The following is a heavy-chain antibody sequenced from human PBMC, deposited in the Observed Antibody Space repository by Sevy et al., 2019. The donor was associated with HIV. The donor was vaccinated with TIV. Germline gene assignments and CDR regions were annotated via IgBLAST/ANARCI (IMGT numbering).Heavy chain of an antibody. D-gene: IGHD6-13*01. V-gene: IGHV3-49*04. Sequence: GGSLRLSCTASGFTFGDYGMSWVRQAPGKGLEWVAFLKSDVYGGSVDHAVSVRVRIVISSDDSKTIAYLQMNDLKTAETGVYYCTRWKAAQSIFDYWGQGALVTVSS. CDR2: LKSDVYGGSV. CDR3: TRWKAAQSIFDY. CDR1: GFTFGDYG. J-gene: IGHJ4*02.